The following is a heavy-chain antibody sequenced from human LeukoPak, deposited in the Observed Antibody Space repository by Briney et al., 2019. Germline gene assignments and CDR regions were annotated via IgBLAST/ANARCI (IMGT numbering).Heavy chain of an antibody. CDR1: GYTFTSYG. CDR2: IIPIFGTA. CDR3: ASLTSDYNLDY. J-gene: IGHJ4*02. D-gene: IGHD4-11*01. V-gene: IGHV1-69*13. Sequence: ASVKVSCKASGYTFTSYGISWVRQAPGQGLEWMGGIIPIFGTANYAQKFQGRVTITADESTSTAYMELSSLRSEDTAVYYCASLTSDYNLDYWGQGTLVTVSS.